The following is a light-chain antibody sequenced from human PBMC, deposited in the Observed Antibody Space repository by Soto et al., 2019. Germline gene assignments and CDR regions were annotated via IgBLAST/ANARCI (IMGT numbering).Light chain of an antibody. CDR2: DTE. J-gene: IGLJ1*01. V-gene: IGLV1-51*01. Sequence: QSVLTQPPSVSAAPGQKLIISCSGSTFDIGKNYVSWYQHLPGTAPKLIIYDTEKRIAGVPDRFSASKSGTSATLAISGLQTGDEANYFCGTWDRSLTYYLFGTGTKVTVL. CDR1: TFDIGKNY. CDR3: GTWDRSLTYYL.